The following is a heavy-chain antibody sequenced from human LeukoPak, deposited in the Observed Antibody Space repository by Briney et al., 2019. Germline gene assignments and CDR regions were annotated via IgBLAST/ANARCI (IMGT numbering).Heavy chain of an antibody. Sequence: PGGSLRLSCAASGFTFSNSAMTWVRQAPGKGLEWVSAISSSGSDTIYTDSVKDRFTISRDNSKNTLYLQMNTLRAEDTAVYYCAKGGSYAPLDYWGQGTLVTVPS. CDR2: ISSSGSDT. V-gene: IGHV3-23*01. CDR1: GFTFSNSA. D-gene: IGHD1-26*01. CDR3: AKGGSYAPLDY. J-gene: IGHJ4*02.